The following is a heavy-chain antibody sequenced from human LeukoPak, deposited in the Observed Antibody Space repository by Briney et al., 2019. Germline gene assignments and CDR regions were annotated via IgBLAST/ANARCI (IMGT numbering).Heavy chain of an antibody. CDR1: GFTFSSYA. D-gene: IGHD4-17*01. CDR3: ARDQDYALGY. J-gene: IGHJ4*02. CDR2: ISYDGSNK. Sequence: GGSLRLSCAASGFTFSSYAMHWVRQAPGKGLEWVAVISYDGSNKYYADSVKGRFTISRDNSKNTLYLQMNSLRAEDTAVHYCARDQDYALGYWGQGTLVTVSS. V-gene: IGHV3-30*04.